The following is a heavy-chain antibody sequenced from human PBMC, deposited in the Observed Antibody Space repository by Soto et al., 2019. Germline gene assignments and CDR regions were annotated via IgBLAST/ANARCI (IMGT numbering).Heavy chain of an antibody. D-gene: IGHD3-22*01. CDR3: TTGRRYYDSSGYYYDQCDY. CDR2: IKSKTDGGTT. CDR1: GFTFSNAW. Sequence: EVQLVESGGGLVKPGGSLRLSCAACGFTFSNAWMNWVRQAPGQGLEWVGRIKSKTDGGTTDYAAPLKCRFPISRDDSKNTLYLQMNSLKTEDTAVYYCTTGRRYYDSSGYYYDQCDYWGQGNLVTVSS. V-gene: IGHV3-15*07. J-gene: IGHJ4*02.